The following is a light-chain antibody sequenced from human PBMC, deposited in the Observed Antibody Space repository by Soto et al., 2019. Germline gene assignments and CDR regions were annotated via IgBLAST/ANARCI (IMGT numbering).Light chain of an antibody. J-gene: IGLJ3*02. Sequence: QPALTQPASVSGSPGQSITISCTGTSSDVGAYNFVSWYQQHPGKAPKVMIYEVNNRPSGVSNHFSGSKSGNTASMTISGLQAEDEADYYCSSYTSSSTWVFGGGTKVPS. CDR3: SSYTSSSTWV. CDR1: SSDVGAYNF. V-gene: IGLV2-14*01. CDR2: EVN.